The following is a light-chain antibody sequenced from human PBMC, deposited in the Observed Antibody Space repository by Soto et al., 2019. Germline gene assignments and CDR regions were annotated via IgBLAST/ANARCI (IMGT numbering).Light chain of an antibody. CDR2: KIS. CDR3: MQATRFPFT. Sequence: DIVLTQTPLSSPVTLGQPASISCTSSQSLVHTDGKTYLSWLQQRPGQHPRLLIYKISDRLSGVPDRFTGSGAGTDFTLKISRVEAEDVGTYYCMQATRFPFTFGGGTKVEIK. CDR1: QSLVHTDGKTY. V-gene: IGKV2-24*01. J-gene: IGKJ4*01.